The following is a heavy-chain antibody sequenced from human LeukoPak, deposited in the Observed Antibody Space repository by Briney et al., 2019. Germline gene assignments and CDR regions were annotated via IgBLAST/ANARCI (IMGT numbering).Heavy chain of an antibody. D-gene: IGHD2-15*01. J-gene: IGHJ4*02. V-gene: IGHV5-51*01. CDR3: VRALGYCSSGSCYYYDY. CDR1: GYRFSSYW. Sequence: GESLRISCKGSGYRFSSYWIGWVRQMPGKGLEWMGIIYPGDSETRYSPSFQGQVTISADKSISTAYLQWSSLKASDTAMYYCVRALGYCSSGSCYYYDYWGQGTLVTVSS. CDR2: IYPGDSET.